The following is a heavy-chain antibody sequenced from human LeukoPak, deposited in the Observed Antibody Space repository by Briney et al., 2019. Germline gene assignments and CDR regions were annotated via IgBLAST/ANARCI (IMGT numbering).Heavy chain of an antibody. J-gene: IGHJ6*02. CDR1: GGTFSSYA. D-gene: IGHD2-2*01. CDR2: INPIFGTA. V-gene: IGHV1-69*01. CDR3: ARAALGYCSSTSCYGLPRYYYYYGMDV. Sequence: ASVKVSCKASGGTFSSYAISWVRQAPGQGLEWMGGINPIFGTANYAQKFQGRVTITADESTSTAYMELSSLRSEDTAVYYCARAALGYCSSTSCYGLPRYYYYYGMDVWGQGTTVTVSS.